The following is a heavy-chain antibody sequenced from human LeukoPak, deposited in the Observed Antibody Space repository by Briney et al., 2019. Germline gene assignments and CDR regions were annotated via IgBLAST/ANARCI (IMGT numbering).Heavy chain of an antibody. Sequence: PSETLSLTCAVSGASISGSGYYLGWIRQPPGKGLEWIGNIYYTGSTYYNASLQSRVTISIDMSKNQFSLRLSSVTAADTAVYYCARHGQQWLGQDYWGQGTLVTVSS. D-gene: IGHD6-19*01. CDR1: GASISGSGYY. J-gene: IGHJ4*02. CDR2: IYYTGST. V-gene: IGHV4-39*01. CDR3: ARHGQQWLGQDY.